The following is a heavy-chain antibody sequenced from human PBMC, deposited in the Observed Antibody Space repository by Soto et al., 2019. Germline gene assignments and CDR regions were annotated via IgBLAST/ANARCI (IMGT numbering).Heavy chain of an antibody. CDR1: GGSISSSSYY. D-gene: IGHD2-8*02. Sequence: SETLSLTCTVSGGSISSSSYYWGWSRQPPGKGLEWIGSIYYSGSTYYNPSLKSRVTISVDTSKNQFSLKLSSVTAADTAVYYCARIHPPRGTVYWGQGTLVTVSS. CDR3: ARIHPPRGTVY. CDR2: IYYSGST. J-gene: IGHJ4*02. V-gene: IGHV4-39*01.